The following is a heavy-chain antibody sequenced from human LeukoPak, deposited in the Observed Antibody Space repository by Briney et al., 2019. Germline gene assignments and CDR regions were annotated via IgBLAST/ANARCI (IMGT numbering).Heavy chain of an antibody. D-gene: IGHD2-2*01. J-gene: IGHJ5*02. CDR1: GYSISSGYQ. Sequence: SETLSLTCGVSGYSISSGYQWAWIRQSPGQGLAWIGSIYHSGSAHYNPSLKSRVTISVETSKNQFSLNMYSVTAADTAVYYCARDPRWLTPDCTSTSCYENYFDPWGQGTLVTVSS. CDR3: ARDPRWLTPDCTSTSCYENYFDP. CDR2: IYHSGSA. V-gene: IGHV4-38-2*02.